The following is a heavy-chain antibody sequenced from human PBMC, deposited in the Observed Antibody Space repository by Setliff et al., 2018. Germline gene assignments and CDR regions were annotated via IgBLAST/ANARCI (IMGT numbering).Heavy chain of an antibody. V-gene: IGHV3-23*03. CDR1: GFTFRSYA. CDR3: VNARMVTTWGRAY. CDR2: IYTGEDTT. Sequence: PGGSLRLSCAASGFTFRSYAMNWVRQAPGKGLEWVSVIYTGEDTTYYAASVKGRLTISRDNSRNTLFLQMNSLRADDTAVYFCVNARMVTTWGRAYWGQGTLVTVSS. J-gene: IGHJ4*02. D-gene: IGHD4-17*01.